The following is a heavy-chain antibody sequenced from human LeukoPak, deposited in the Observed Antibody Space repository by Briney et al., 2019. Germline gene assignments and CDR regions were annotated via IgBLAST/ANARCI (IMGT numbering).Heavy chain of an antibody. CDR1: GGSFSDYD. CDR3: ARYVLVKTGTTRSSFDF. J-gene: IGHJ4*02. V-gene: IGHV4-34*10. CDR2: INQSGST. Sequence: PSETLSLTCAVSGGSFSDYDWSWIRQPPGKGLEWIGEINQSGSTNCDPSLKSRISMSIDTSKSQFSLNLRSVTAADTAVYYCARYVLVKTGTTRSSFDFWGQGTLVTVSS. D-gene: IGHD1-1*01.